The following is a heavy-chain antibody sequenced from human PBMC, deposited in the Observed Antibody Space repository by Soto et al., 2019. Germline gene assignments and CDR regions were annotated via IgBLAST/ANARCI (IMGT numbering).Heavy chain of an antibody. CDR2: IYYSGST. J-gene: IGHJ5*02. D-gene: IGHD2-15*01. Sequence: SETLSLTCTVPGGSISSGDYYWRWIRQPPGKGLEWIGYIYYSGSTYYNPSLKSRVTISVDTSKNQFSLKLSSVTAADTAVYYCARDIVVTNWFDPWGQGTLVTVSS. CDR3: ARDIVVTNWFDP. V-gene: IGHV4-30-4*01. CDR1: GGSISSGDYY.